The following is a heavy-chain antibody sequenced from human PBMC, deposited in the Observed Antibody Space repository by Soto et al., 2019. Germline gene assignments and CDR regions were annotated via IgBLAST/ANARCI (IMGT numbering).Heavy chain of an antibody. V-gene: IGHV1-46*01. CDR3: ARGERTGTSRY. Sequence: ASVKVSCKASGYTFTSYYMHWVRQAPGQGLEWMAIINPSSGSTSYAQKFQGRLTMTRDTSTSTVYMELSSLRSEDTAMYYCARGERTGTSRYWGQGTLVTVSS. D-gene: IGHD1-7*01. CDR2: INPSSGST. CDR1: GYTFTSYY. J-gene: IGHJ4*02.